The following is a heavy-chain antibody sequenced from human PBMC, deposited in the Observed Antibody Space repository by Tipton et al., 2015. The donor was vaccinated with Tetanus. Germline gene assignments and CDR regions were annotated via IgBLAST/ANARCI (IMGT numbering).Heavy chain of an antibody. CDR2: IYHSGST. CDR3: AREVKDCFGTRCYGGWFGP. D-gene: IGHD2-2*01. CDR1: GGSISSYY. J-gene: IGHJ5*02. Sequence: GLVKPSETLSLTCTVSGGSISSYYWGWIRQPPGKGLEWVGFIYHSGSTNYNPSLKSRTTISVDTPKNQFSLKLSSVTAADTAVYYCAREVKDCFGTRCYGGWFGPWGQGTLVTVSS. V-gene: IGHV4-59*01.